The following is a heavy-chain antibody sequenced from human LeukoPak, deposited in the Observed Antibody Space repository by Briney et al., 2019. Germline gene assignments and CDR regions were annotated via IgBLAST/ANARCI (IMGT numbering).Heavy chain of an antibody. Sequence: GGSLRLSCAASGFTVRSSYMSWVRQAPGKGLGWVSVIFSGGSPEYADSAKGRFTISSDNSENTLYLQMNSLRVEDTAVYYCARDGADNSGYYFGSVWGQGTMVTVSS. CDR3: ARDGADNSGYYFGSV. D-gene: IGHD3-22*01. CDR2: IFSGGSP. J-gene: IGHJ3*01. V-gene: IGHV3-53*01. CDR1: GFTVRSSY.